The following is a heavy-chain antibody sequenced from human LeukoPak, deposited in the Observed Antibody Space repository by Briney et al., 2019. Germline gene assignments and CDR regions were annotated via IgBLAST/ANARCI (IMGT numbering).Heavy chain of an antibody. V-gene: IGHV1-69*05. D-gene: IGHD2-2*01. J-gene: IGHJ4*02. Sequence: SVKVSCMASGGTFSSYAISWVRQAPGQGLEWMGRIIPIFGTANYAQKFQGRVTITTDESTSTAYMELSSLRSEDTAVYYCARGILRYDYLDYWGQGTLVTVSS. CDR3: ARGILRYDYLDY. CDR1: GGTFSSYA. CDR2: IIPIFGTA.